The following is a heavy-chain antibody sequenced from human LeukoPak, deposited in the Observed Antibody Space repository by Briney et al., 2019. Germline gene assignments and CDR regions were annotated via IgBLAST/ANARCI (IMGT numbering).Heavy chain of an antibody. J-gene: IGHJ4*02. V-gene: IGHV4-31*03. CDR2: IYYSGST. CDR3: ARGVVVPAAMRY. CDR1: GGSISSGGYY. Sequence: PSETLSLTCTVSGGSISSGGYYWSWIRQHPGTGLEWIGYIYYSGSTYYNPSLKSRVTISVDTSKNQFSLKLSSVTAADTAVYYCARGVVVPAAMRYWGQGTLVTVSS. D-gene: IGHD2-2*01.